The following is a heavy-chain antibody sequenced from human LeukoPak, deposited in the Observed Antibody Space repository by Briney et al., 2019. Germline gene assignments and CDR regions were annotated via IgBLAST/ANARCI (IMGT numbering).Heavy chain of an antibody. V-gene: IGHV3-21*01. CDR1: GFTFSSYS. CDR2: ISSSSSYI. J-gene: IGHJ4*02. Sequence: GGSLRFSCAASGFTFSSYSMNWVRQAPGKGLEWVSSISSSSSYIYYADSVKGRFTISRDNAKNSLYLQMNSLRAEDTAVYYCATQPKPSMYIAAAVTDYWGQGTLVTVSS. CDR3: ATQPKPSMYIAAAVTDY. D-gene: IGHD6-13*01.